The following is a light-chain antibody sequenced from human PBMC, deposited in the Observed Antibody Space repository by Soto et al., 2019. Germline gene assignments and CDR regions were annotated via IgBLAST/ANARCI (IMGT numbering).Light chain of an antibody. CDR3: QKYSSAPFT. CDR1: QGISNY. V-gene: IGKV1-27*01. J-gene: IGKJ3*01. CDR2: GAS. Sequence: DIQMTQSPSSLSAYVGDTVTITCRAMQGISNYLSWYQHKPGKVPNLLISGASTLQSGVPSRFSGSGSGTDFSLTISSLQPEDVANYYCQKYSSAPFTFGHGTTVDIK.